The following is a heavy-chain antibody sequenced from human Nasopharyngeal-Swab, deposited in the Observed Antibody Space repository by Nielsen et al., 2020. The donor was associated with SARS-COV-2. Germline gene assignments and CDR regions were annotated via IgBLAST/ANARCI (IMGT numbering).Heavy chain of an antibody. Sequence: GESLKISCAASGFTFSSYAMSWVRQAPGKGLEWVAVIWYAGSNKYYADSVKGRFTISRDNSKNTLYLQMNSLRAEDTAVYYCARDLRAGSLWRDLTRYYYYGMDVWGQGTTVTVSS. D-gene: IGHD2-21*01. V-gene: IGHV3-33*08. J-gene: IGHJ6*02. CDR2: IWYAGSNK. CDR3: ARDLRAGSLWRDLTRYYYYGMDV. CDR1: GFTFSSYA.